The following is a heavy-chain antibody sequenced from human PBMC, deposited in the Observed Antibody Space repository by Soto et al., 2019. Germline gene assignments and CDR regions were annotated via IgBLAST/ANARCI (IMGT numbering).Heavy chain of an antibody. CDR1: GGTFTNYA. Sequence: QVQLVQSGAEVKKPGSSLKVSCKASGGTFTNYAFSWVRQAPGQGPEWMGGIIPIFGTPDYAQKFQGRVIITADESTRTVSMELNSLRSYDTAVYYCARERSVGYCITTTCPKPFYYYAMDVWGQGTTVTVSS. CDR3: ARERSVGYCITTTCPKPFYYYAMDV. V-gene: IGHV1-69*12. CDR2: IIPIFGTP. J-gene: IGHJ6*02. D-gene: IGHD2-2*01.